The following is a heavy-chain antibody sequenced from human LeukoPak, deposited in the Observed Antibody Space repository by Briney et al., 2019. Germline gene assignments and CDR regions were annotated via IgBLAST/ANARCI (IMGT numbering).Heavy chain of an antibody. V-gene: IGHV4-39*07. Sequence: SETLSLTCTVSGGSISSSYYYWGWIRQPPGKGLEWIGSIYSSGSTYYNPSLKSRVTISVDTSKNQFSLKLSSVTAADTAVYYCARGRSGWKNWFDPWGQGTLVTVSP. CDR2: IYSSGST. D-gene: IGHD6-19*01. J-gene: IGHJ5*02. CDR3: ARGRSGWKNWFDP. CDR1: GGSISSSYYY.